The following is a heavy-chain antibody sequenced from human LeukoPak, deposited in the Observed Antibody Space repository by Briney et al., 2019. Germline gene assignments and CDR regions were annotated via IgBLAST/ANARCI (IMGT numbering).Heavy chain of an antibody. CDR2: IYYSGST. V-gene: IGHV4-59*01. Sequence: PETLSLTCTVSSGSTNHYYWSWSRQTPRKGLEWIGYIYYSGSTDYNPSLKSRVTISVDTSKNQFSLKLSSVTAADTAVYYCARSLTGNFDYWGQGTMVTVSS. CDR1: SGSTNHYY. D-gene: IGHD3-9*01. CDR3: ARSLTGNFDY. J-gene: IGHJ4*02.